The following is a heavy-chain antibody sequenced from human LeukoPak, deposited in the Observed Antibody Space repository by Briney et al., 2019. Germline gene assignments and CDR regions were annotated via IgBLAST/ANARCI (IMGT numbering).Heavy chain of an antibody. V-gene: IGHV3-23*01. CDR1: GFTFSSYA. Sequence: GGSLRLSCAASGFTFSSYAMSWVRQAPGKGLEWVSGISGSGGSTYYADSVKGRFTISRDTSKNTLYLQVNSLRAEDTAVYYCAKCARVDWLPIDYWGQGTLVTVSS. CDR2: ISGSGGST. CDR3: AKCARVDWLPIDY. J-gene: IGHJ4*02. D-gene: IGHD3-9*01.